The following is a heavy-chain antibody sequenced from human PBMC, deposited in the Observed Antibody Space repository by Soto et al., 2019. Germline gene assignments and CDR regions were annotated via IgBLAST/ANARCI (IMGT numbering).Heavy chain of an antibody. CDR1: GGSISSYY. Sequence: SETLSLTCTVSGGSISSYYWSWIRQPAGKGLEWIGRIYTSGSTNYNPSLKSRVTMSVDTSKNQFSLKLSSVTAADTAVYYCARVGITIFGVVYDAFDIWGQGTMVTVSS. CDR2: IYTSGST. CDR3: ARVGITIFGVVYDAFDI. V-gene: IGHV4-4*07. D-gene: IGHD3-3*01. J-gene: IGHJ3*02.